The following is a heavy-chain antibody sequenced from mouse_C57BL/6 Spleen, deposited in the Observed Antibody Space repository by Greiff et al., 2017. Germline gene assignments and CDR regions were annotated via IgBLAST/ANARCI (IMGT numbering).Heavy chain of an antibody. V-gene: IGHV1-82*01. CDR1: GYAFSSSW. Sequence: VQLVESGPELVKPGASVKISCKASGYAFSSSWMNWVKQRPGKGLEWIGRIYPGDGDTNYNGKFKGKATLTADKSSSTAYMQLSSLTSEDSAVYFCARSSNYCYAMDYWGQGTSVTVSS. CDR2: IYPGDGDT. J-gene: IGHJ4*01. D-gene: IGHD2-5*01. CDR3: ARSSNYCYAMDY.